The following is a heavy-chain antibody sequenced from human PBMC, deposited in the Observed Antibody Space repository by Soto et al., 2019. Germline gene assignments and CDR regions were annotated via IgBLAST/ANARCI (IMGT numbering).Heavy chain of an antibody. CDR3: ARGRDCTNGVCLFDY. J-gene: IGHJ4*02. V-gene: IGHV4-30-2*01. CDR2: IYHSGST. Sequence: SETLSLTCAVSGGSISSSGYSWSWIRRPPGKGLEWIGSIYHSGSTYYNPSLKSRVTISVDRSKNQFSLKLSSVTAADTAVYYCARGRDCTNGVCLFDYWGQGTLVTVSS. CDR1: GGSISSSGYS. D-gene: IGHD2-8*01.